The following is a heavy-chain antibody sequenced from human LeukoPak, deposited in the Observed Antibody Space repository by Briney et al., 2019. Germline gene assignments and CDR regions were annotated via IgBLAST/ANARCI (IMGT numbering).Heavy chain of an antibody. V-gene: IGHV5-51*01. CDR1: GYSFTSYW. CDR3: ARPHKTYYYYMDV. Sequence: GESLKISCKGFGYSFTSYWIGWVRQMPGKGLEWMGIIYPGDSDTRYSPSFQGQVTISADKSISTAYLQWSSLKASDTAMYYCARPHKTYYYYMDVWGKGTTVTVSS. J-gene: IGHJ6*03. CDR2: IYPGDSDT.